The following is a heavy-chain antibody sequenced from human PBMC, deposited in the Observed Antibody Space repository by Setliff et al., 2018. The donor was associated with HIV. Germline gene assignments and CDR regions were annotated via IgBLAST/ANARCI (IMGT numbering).Heavy chain of an antibody. Sequence: SETLSLTCTVSGGSLNTGTYYWSWIRQPAGKGLEWIGHIYITEDTDYNPSLKSRVTISVDTSEIQFSLKLSSVTAADTAVYYCARYCGGDCYPSAYYMDVWGKGTTVTVSS. CDR3: ARYCGGDCYPSAYYMDV. D-gene: IGHD2-21*01. CDR2: IYITEDT. CDR1: GGSLNTGTYY. V-gene: IGHV4-61*09. J-gene: IGHJ6*03.